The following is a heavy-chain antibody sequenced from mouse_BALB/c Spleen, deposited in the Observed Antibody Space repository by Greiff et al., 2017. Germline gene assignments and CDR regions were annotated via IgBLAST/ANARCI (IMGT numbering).Heavy chain of an antibody. CDR1: GYSFTSYY. CDR2: INPYNGAT. Sequence: EVQLLQSGPELVKPGASVKISCTASGYSFTSYYMYWVKQSHVKSLEWIGRINPYNGATSYNQDFKDNVSLTVDKSSSTAYMELHSLTSEDSAVYYSARWGCGQIRGYDLDYWGQGTSLTVSS. V-gene: IGHV1-34*02. CDR3: ARWGCGQIRGYDLDY. D-gene: IGHD1-1*02. J-gene: IGHJ4*01.